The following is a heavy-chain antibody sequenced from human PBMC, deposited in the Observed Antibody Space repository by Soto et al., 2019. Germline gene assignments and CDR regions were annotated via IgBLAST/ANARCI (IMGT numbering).Heavy chain of an antibody. CDR3: ARPQRRPSDY. D-gene: IGHD6-25*01. V-gene: IGHV3-48*01. J-gene: IGHJ4*02. CDR1: GFTFSSYG. Sequence: GGSLRLSCAASGFTFSSYGMNWVRQAPGKGLEWISYISSSNTIYYADSVKGRFTISRDNAKNSLYLQMNSLRAEDTAVYHCARPQRRPSDYWGQGTLVTVSS. CDR2: ISSSNTI.